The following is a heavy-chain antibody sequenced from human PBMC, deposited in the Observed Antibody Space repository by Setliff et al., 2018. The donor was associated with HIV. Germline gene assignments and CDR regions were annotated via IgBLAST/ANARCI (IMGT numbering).Heavy chain of an antibody. J-gene: IGHJ4*02. D-gene: IGHD5-12*01. V-gene: IGHV1-18*01. CDR1: GYTFTSYD. Sequence: ASVKVSCKASGYTFTSYDISWVRQAPGQGLEWMGWMSTYNGNTNCAQKVQGRVTMTTDTSTSTAYMELSSLRSEDTAVYYCARGATITYYFDYWGQGTLVTVPQ. CDR3: ARGATITYYFDY. CDR2: MSTYNGNT.